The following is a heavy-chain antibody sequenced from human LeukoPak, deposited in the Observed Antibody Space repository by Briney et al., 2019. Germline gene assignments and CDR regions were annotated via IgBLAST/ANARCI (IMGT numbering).Heavy chain of an antibody. CDR3: ARESTFGVVTTYNWFDP. V-gene: IGHV1-69*05. Sequence: SLKASCKASGGTFSSYGISWVRQAPGQGLEWMARIIPIVGTANYAQKFQGRVTITTDESTSTAYMKLSSLRSEDTAVYYCARESTFGVVTTYNWFDPWGQGTLVTVSS. CDR2: IIPIVGTA. J-gene: IGHJ5*02. D-gene: IGHD3-3*01. CDR1: GGTFSSYG.